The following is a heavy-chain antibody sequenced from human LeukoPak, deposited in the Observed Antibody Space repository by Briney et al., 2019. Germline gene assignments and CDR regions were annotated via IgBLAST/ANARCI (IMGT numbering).Heavy chain of an antibody. V-gene: IGHV3-9*01. CDR2: ISWNSGSI. J-gene: IGHJ6*02. CDR1: GFTFDDYA. D-gene: IGHD6-13*01. Sequence: AGGSLRLSCAASGFTFDDYAMHWVRQAPGKGLEWVSGISWNSGSIGYADSVKGRFTISRDNAKNSLYLQMNSLRAEDTALYYCAKDVAAAGTPADYYYYGMDVWGQGTTVTVSS. CDR3: AKDVAAAGTPADYYYYGMDV.